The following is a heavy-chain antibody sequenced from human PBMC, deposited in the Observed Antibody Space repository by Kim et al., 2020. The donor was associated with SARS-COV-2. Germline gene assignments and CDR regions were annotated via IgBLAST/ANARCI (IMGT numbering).Heavy chain of an antibody. J-gene: IGHJ5*02. V-gene: IGHV3-30*04. Sequence: GGSLRLSCIASGFTFSGHPVHWVRQTPDKGLEWVAVISPDGGGQNYAGSVKGRFIISRDNSKNTLYLQMNSLGLEDTAMYYCAGEIGSSGFAGYLDPWGPGDAVTVAA. CDR1: GFTFSGHP. CDR2: ISPDGGGQ. CDR3: AGEIGSSGFAGYLDP. D-gene: IGHD5-12*01.